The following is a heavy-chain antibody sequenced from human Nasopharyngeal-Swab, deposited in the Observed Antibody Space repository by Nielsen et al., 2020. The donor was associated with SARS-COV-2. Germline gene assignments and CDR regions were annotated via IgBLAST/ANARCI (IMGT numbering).Heavy chain of an antibody. CDR3: ARVHYYDILTGYHFYMDV. J-gene: IGHJ6*03. CDR2: IYYSGST. D-gene: IGHD3-9*01. V-gene: IGHV4-59*01. Sequence: WIRQPPGKGLEWIGYIYYSGSTNYNPSLKSRVTISVDTSKNQFSLKLSSVTAADTAVYYCARVHYYDILTGYHFYMDVWGKGTTVTVSS.